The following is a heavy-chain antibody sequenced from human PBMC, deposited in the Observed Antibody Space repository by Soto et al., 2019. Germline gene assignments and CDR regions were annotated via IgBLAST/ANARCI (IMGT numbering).Heavy chain of an antibody. CDR2: IIPMVGMS. V-gene: IGHV1-69*02. D-gene: IGHD3-10*01. CDR1: GYTFASYT. Sequence: SVKVSCKASGYTFASYTFSWVRQAPGQGLEWMGRIIPMVGMSNYAQKFQGRVTIIADRSTNTTYMQLSSLRSEDTALYYCATSYGSGSRPFDSWGQGTPVTVSS. J-gene: IGHJ4*02. CDR3: ATSYGSGSRPFDS.